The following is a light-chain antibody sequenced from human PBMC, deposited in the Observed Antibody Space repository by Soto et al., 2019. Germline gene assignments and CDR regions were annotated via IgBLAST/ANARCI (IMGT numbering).Light chain of an antibody. V-gene: IGKV1-5*01. Sequence: DIQMTQSPSTLSASVGDRVTITCRASQSISSWLAWYQQKPGKAPNLLIYDASTLESGVPSRFSGSGSGTDFTLSISSLQPDDFATDYCQQYNSYFSWTFGQGTKVEFK. CDR1: QSISSW. J-gene: IGKJ1*01. CDR3: QQYNSYFSWT. CDR2: DAS.